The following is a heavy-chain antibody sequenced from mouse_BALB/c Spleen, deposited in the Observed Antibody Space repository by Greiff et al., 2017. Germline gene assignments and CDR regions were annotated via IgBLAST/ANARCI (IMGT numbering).Heavy chain of an antibody. J-gene: IGHJ3*01. V-gene: IGHV5-9-4*01. D-gene: IGHD2-10*02. CDR1: GFTFSSYA. Sequence: EVKLVESGGGLVKPGGSLKLSCAASGFTFSSYAMSWVRQSPEKRLEWVAEISSGGSYTYYPDTVTGRFTISRDNAKNTLYLEMSSLRSEDTAMYYCASTPSMVTRFAYWGQGTLVTVSA. CDR2: ISSGGSYT. CDR3: ASTPSMVTRFAY.